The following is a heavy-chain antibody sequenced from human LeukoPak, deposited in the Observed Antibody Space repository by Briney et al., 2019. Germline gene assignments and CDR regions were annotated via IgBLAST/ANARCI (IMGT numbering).Heavy chain of an antibody. V-gene: IGHV1-8*03. CDR1: GYTFTSYD. J-gene: IGHJ4*02. Sequence: ASVKVSRKASGYTFTSYDINWVRQATGQGLEWMVWMNPNSGNTGYAQKFQGRVTITTNTSISTAYMELSSLRSEDTAVYYCARRGYSSSWYSLGGWGQGTLVTVSS. D-gene: IGHD6-13*01. CDR2: MNPNSGNT. CDR3: ARRGYSSSWYSLGG.